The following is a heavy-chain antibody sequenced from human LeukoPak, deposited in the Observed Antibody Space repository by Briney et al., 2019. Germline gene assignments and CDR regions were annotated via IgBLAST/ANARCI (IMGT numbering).Heavy chain of an antibody. J-gene: IGHJ3*02. D-gene: IGHD3-22*01. CDR1: GYTFTSYD. V-gene: IGHV1-69*05. CDR2: IIPIFGTA. CDR3: ARDSNYYDSSGYYYAFDI. Sequence: SVKVSCKASGYTFTSYDINWVRQAPGQGLEWMGGIIPIFGTANYAQKFQGRVTITTDESTSTAYMELSSLRSEDTAVYYCARDSNYYDSSGYYYAFDIWGQGTMVTVSS.